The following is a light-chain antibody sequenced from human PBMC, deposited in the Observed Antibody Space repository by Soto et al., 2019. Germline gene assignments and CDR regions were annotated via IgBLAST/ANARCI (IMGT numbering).Light chain of an antibody. CDR1: SSDVGGYDF. CDR3: SSYAGSNILL. CDR2: EVS. J-gene: IGLJ2*01. V-gene: IGLV2-8*01. Sequence: QSALTQPPSASGSPGQSVTISCTGTSSDVGGYDFVSWYQQHPGKAPKLLIYEVSKRPSGVPDRFAGSKSGNTASLTISGLHAEQEDDYYCSSYAGSNILLFGGGTKLTVL.